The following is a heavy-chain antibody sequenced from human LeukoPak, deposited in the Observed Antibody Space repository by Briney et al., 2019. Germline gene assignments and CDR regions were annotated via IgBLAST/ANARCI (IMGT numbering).Heavy chain of an antibody. CDR3: ARRRMIVPGSWFDP. V-gene: IGHV1-8*01. J-gene: IGHJ5*02. CDR1: GYTFTSYD. Sequence: ASVKVSCKASGYTFTSYDINWVRQATGQGLEWMGWMNPNSGNTGYAQKFQGRVTMTRNNSITTAYMELSSLRSEDPAVYYCARRRMIVPGSWFDPWGQGTLVTVSS. CDR2: MNPNSGNT. D-gene: IGHD3-22*01.